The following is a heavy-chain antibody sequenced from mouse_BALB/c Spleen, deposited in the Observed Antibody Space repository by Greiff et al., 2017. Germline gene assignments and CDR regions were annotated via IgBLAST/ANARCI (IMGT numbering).Heavy chain of an antibody. J-gene: IGHJ2*01. V-gene: IGHV1S56*01. CDR3: ARDGGGAMDY. CDR1: GYTFTSYY. CDR2: IYPGNVNT. Sequence: QVQLQQSGPELVKPGASVRISCKASGYTFTSYYIHWVKQRPGQGLEWIGWIYPGNVNTKYNEKFKGKATLTADKSSSTAYMQLSSLTSEDSAVYFCARDGGGAMDYWGQGTTLTVSS. D-gene: IGHD3-1*01.